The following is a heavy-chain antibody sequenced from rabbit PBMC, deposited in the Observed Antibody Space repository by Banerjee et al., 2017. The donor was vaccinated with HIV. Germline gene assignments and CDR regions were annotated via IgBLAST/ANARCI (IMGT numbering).Heavy chain of an antibody. CDR3: ARNGGMLDYRL. J-gene: IGHJ4*01. V-gene: IGHV1S45*01. Sequence: QEQLEESGGDLVKPEGSLTLTCTASGFSFSNKYVMCWVRQAPGKGLEWIACIYSGSYGSTHYASWAQGRFTASRTSSTTVTLQMTSLTAADTATYFCARNGGMLDYRLWGPGTLVTVS. CDR2: IYSGSYGST. D-gene: IGHD1-1*01. CDR1: GFSFSNKYV.